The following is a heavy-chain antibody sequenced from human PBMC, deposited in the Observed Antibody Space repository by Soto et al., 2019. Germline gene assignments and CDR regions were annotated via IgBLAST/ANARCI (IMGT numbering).Heavy chain of an antibody. Sequence: SETLPLTSAVSGGSISSSNWWSWVRQPPGKGLEWIGEIYHSGSTNYNPSLKSRVTISVDKSKNQFSLKLSSVTAAETAVYYCAREVREGLRFKRGMDGWGQGTTVTVSS. CDR2: IYHSGST. V-gene: IGHV4-4*02. CDR1: GGSISSSNW. CDR3: AREVREGLRFKRGMDG. J-gene: IGHJ6*02. D-gene: IGHD3-3*01.